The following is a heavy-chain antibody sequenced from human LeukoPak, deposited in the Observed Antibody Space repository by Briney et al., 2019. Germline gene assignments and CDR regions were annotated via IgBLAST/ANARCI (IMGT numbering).Heavy chain of an antibody. CDR2: IFYLGAT. J-gene: IGHJ4*02. D-gene: IGHD4-11*01. V-gene: IGHV4-39*07. CDR3: ARGDSNYASFDT. Sequence: SETLSLTCTVSGDSISSTTHYWGWIRQPPGAPLEWIANIFYLGATAYNPSLQSRVTISRDTSKNQFSLTLRSVTAADTAIYYCARGDSNYASFDTWGQGTLVTVS. CDR1: GDSISSTTHY.